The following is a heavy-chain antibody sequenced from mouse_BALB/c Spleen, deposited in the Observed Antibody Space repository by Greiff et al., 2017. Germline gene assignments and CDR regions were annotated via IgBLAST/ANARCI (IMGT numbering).Heavy chain of an antibody. CDR1: GFSLTGYG. CDR3: AREMGYGNYEDYAMDY. D-gene: IGHD2-10*02. V-gene: IGHV2-6-7*01. J-gene: IGHJ4*01. Sequence: VQLVESGPGLVAPSQSLSITCTVSGFSLTGYGVNWVRQPPGKGLEWLGMIWGDGSTDYNSALKSRLSISKDNSKSQVFLKMNSLQTDDTAMYYCAREMGYGNYEDYAMDYWGQGTSVTVSS. CDR2: IWGDGST.